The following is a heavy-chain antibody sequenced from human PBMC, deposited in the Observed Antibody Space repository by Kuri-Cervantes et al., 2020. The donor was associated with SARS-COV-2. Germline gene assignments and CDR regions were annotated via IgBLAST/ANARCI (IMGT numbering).Heavy chain of an antibody. Sequence: ETLSFTCAASGFTFSSYSMNWVRQAPGKGLEWVSSISSSSSYIYYADSVKGRFTISRDNAKNSLYLQMNSLRAEDTAVYYCARDGPRAYYDFWSGYSEHLNWFDPWGQGNRV. CDR3: ARDGPRAYYDFWSGYSEHLNWFDP. CDR2: ISSSSSYI. D-gene: IGHD3-3*01. V-gene: IGHV3-21*01. CDR1: GFTFSSYS. J-gene: IGHJ5*02.